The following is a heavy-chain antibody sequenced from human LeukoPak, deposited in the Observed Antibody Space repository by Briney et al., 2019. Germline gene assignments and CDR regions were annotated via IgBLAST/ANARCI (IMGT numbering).Heavy chain of an antibody. V-gene: IGHV3-53*01. J-gene: IGHJ4*02. D-gene: IGHD3-10*01. CDR3: ARGIWEFQYYFDY. CDR2: IYSGDYT. Sequence: PGGSLRLSCAVSGFTVSSNFLSWVRQAPGKGLEWVSIIYSGDYTYYADSVKGRFTISRDNSKNTVYLQMNSLRAEDTAVYYCARGIWEFQYYFDYWGQGTLVTVSP. CDR1: GFTVSSNF.